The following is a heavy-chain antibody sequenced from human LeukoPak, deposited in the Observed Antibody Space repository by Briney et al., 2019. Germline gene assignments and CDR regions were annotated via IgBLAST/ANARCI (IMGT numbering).Heavy chain of an antibody. D-gene: IGHD3-22*01. J-gene: IGHJ3*02. CDR3: AKDGLGSDYYFDAFDI. V-gene: IGHV3-23*01. CDR2: ISGSGGST. Sequence: GGSLRLSCAASGFTFSSYAMSWVRQAPGKGQEWDSAISGSGGSTYYADSVKGRFTISRDNSKNTLYLQMNSLRAEDTAVYYCAKDGLGSDYYFDAFDIWGQGTMVTVSS. CDR1: GFTFSSYA.